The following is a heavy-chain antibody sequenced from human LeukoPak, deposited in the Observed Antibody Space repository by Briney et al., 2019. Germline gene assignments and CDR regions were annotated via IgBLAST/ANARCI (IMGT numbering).Heavy chain of an antibody. Sequence: SETLSLTCAVYGGSFSGYYCSWIRQPPGKGLEWIGYIYYSGSTTYNPSLKSRVTISVDTSKNQFSLKLSSVTAADTAVYYCARASSTRPAPFDYWGQGTLVTVSS. CDR3: ARASSTRPAPFDY. CDR1: GGSFSGYY. CDR2: IYYSGST. J-gene: IGHJ4*02. D-gene: IGHD1-26*01. V-gene: IGHV4-59*01.